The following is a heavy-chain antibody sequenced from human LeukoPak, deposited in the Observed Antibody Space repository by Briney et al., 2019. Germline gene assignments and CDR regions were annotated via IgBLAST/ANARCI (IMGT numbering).Heavy chain of an antibody. D-gene: IGHD3-10*01. V-gene: IGHV3-30-3*01. CDR2: ISYDGSNK. CDR3: AKVSSGSYLSYFDY. CDR1: GFTFSSYA. J-gene: IGHJ4*02. Sequence: QSGGSLRLSCAASGFTFSSYAMHWVRQAPGKGLEWVAVISYDGSNKYYADSVKGRFTISRDNSKNTLYLQMNSLRAEDTAVYYCAKVSSGSYLSYFDYWGQGTLVTVSS.